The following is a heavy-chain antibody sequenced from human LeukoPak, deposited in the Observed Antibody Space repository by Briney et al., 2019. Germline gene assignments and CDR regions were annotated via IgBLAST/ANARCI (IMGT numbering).Heavy chain of an antibody. CDR3: ARGPSYYYDSSGTDY. D-gene: IGHD3-22*01. CDR2: ISYDGSNK. Sequence: PGGSLRFSCAASGFTFSSYGMHWVRQAPGKGLEWVAVISYDGSNKYYADSVKGRFTISRDNSKNTLYLQMNSLRAEDTAVYYCARGPSYYYDSSGTDYWGQGTLVTVSS. J-gene: IGHJ4*02. V-gene: IGHV3-30*19. CDR1: GFTFSSYG.